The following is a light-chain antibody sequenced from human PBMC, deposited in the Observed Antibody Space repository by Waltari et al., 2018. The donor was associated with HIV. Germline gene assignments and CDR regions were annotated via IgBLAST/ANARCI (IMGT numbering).Light chain of an antibody. CDR1: AMTKRY. CDR2: KDS. Sequence: SYEVKQPPSMSVSLGQTARIPCSGEAMTKRYSYWYQQKPGQAPVLIIYKDSERPSGIPERFSGSSSGTTVILTISGVQAEDEADYYCLSADGRSPYRSFGGGTKLTVL. V-gene: IGLV3-16*01. J-gene: IGLJ2*01. CDR3: LSADGRSPYRS.